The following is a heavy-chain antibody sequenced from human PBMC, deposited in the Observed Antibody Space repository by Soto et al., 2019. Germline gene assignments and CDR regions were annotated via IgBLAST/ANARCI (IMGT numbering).Heavy chain of an antibody. J-gene: IGHJ4*02. CDR3: ARRTTMVRGVISEFDY. V-gene: IGHV4-39*01. CDR2: IYYSGST. CDR1: GGSISSSSYY. D-gene: IGHD3-10*01. Sequence: ASETLSLTCTVSGGSISSSSYYWVWIRHPPGKGLEWIGSIYYSGSTYYNPSLKSRVTISVDTSKNQFSLKLSSVTAADTAVYYCARRTTMVRGVISEFDYWGQGTLVTVSS.